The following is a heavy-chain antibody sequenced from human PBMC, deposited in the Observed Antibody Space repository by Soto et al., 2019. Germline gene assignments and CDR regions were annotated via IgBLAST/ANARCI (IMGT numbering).Heavy chain of an antibody. V-gene: IGHV3-23*01. CDR3: AKDEDFSGWYVAFYFDS. Sequence: EVQLLESGGGLVQPGGSLRLSCAASGFTFSSYAMSWVRQAPGKGLEWVSAISGSGADTYYADSVKGRFTISRDKSKSTLYLQMDSLRAEDPALYYCAKDEDFSGWYVAFYFDSWGQGTLVTVSS. J-gene: IGHJ4*02. D-gene: IGHD6-13*01. CDR1: GFTFSSYA. CDR2: ISGSGADT.